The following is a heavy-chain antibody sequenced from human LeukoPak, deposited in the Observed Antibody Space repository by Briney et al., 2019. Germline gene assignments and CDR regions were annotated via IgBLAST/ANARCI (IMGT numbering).Heavy chain of an antibody. CDR1: GFTFSDYF. CDR2: ISSSGSII. Sequence: GGSLRLSCAASGFTFSDYFMSWIRQAPGKGLEWVAYISSSGSIIYYADSVKGRFTISRDNARDSLYLQMNSLRDDDTSVYFCARDASALYWGRGTLVTVSS. J-gene: IGHJ4*02. D-gene: IGHD6-19*01. V-gene: IGHV3-11*04. CDR3: ARDASALY.